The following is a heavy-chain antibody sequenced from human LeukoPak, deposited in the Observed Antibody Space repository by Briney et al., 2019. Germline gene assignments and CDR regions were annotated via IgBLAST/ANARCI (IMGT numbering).Heavy chain of an antibody. CDR3: SKEQAAYDILTGYYSTNWDY. V-gene: IGHV3-43*02. CDR2: ISGDGGST. Sequence: GGSLRLSCAASGFTFADYAMHWVRQAPGKGLEWVSLISGDGGSTYYADSVKGRFTISRDNSKNSLYLQMNSLRTEDTALYFFSKEQAAYDILTGYYSTNWDYWGQGTLVTVSS. D-gene: IGHD3-9*01. J-gene: IGHJ4*02. CDR1: GFTFADYA.